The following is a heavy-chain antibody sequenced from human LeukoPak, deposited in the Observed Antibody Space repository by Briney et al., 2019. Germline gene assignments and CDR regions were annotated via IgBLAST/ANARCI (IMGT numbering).Heavy chain of an antibody. CDR1: GGSFSGYY. V-gene: IGHV4-34*01. D-gene: IGHD3-22*01. CDR2: INHSGST. J-gene: IGHJ4*02. CDR3: ARGSDSSGYYYARLKTNIAY. Sequence: PSETLSLTCAVYGGSFSGYYWSWSRQPPGKGLEWIGEINHSGSTNYNPSLKSRVTISVDTSKNQFSLKLSSVTAADTAVYYCARGSDSSGYYYARLKTNIAYWGQGTPLTVSS.